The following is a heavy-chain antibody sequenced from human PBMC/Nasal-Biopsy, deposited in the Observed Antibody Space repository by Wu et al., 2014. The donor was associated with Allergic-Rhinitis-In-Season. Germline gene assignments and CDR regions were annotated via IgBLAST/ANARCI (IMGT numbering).Heavy chain of an antibody. CDR3: AKGSGYSAGAHFDY. D-gene: IGHD5-12*01. V-gene: IGHV3-23*01. Sequence: SGISGSGGNTYYADSVKGRLTISRDNSKNTVYLQMNSLRAEDTAVYYCAKGSGYSAGAHFDYWGQGTLVTVSS. J-gene: IGHJ4*02. CDR2: ISGSGGNT.